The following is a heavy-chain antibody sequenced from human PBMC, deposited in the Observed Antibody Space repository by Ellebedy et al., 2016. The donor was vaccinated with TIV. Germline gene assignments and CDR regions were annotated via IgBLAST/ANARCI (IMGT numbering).Heavy chain of an antibody. J-gene: IGHJ4*02. CDR2: INPSGGST. D-gene: IGHD5-12*01. CDR1: GYTFTSYY. V-gene: IGHV1-46*03. Sequence: ASVKVSCXASGYTFTSYYMHWVRQAPGQGLEWMGIINPSGGSTSYAQKFQGRVTMTRDTSTSTVYMELSSLRSEDTAVYYCATAGGGYDPFDYWGQGTLVTVSS. CDR3: ATAGGGYDPFDY.